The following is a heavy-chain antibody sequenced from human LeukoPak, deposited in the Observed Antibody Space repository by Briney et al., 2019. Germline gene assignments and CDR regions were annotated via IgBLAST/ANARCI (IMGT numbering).Heavy chain of an antibody. Sequence: TSETLSLTCSVSGYSISSSYYWGWIRQPPGKGLEWIGYIHYSGSTNYNPSLKSRVTISVDTSKNQFSLKLSSVTAADTAVYYCARGRSSMVRGYYYYYMDVWGKGTTVTISS. D-gene: IGHD3-10*01. CDR1: GYSISSSYY. J-gene: IGHJ6*03. CDR2: IHYSGST. CDR3: ARGRSSMVRGYYYYYMDV. V-gene: IGHV4-61*01.